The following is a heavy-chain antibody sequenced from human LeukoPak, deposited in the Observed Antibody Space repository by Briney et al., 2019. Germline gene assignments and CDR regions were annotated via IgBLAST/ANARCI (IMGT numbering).Heavy chain of an antibody. J-gene: IGHJ4*02. D-gene: IGHD6-13*01. CDR3: AKGGPWTAAGHFDY. V-gene: IGHV4-34*01. CDR1: GGSFSGYY. CDR2: INHSGST. Sequence: PSETLSLTCAVYGGSFSGYYWSWIRQPPGKGLEWIGEINHSGSTNYNPSLKSRVTISVDTSKNQFSLKLSSVTAADTAVYYCAKGGPWTAAGHFDYWGQGTLVTVSS.